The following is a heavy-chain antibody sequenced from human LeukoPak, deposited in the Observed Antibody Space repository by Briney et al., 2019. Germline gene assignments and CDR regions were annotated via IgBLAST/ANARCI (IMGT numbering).Heavy chain of an antibody. V-gene: IGHV4-34*01. D-gene: IGHD3-22*01. CDR2: INHSGST. J-gene: IGHJ5*02. CDR1: GGSFSGYY. CDR3: ARGRGRYYYDSRGYYP. Sequence: SETLSLTCAVYGGSFSGYYWSWIRQPPGKGLEWIGEINHSGSTNYNPSLKSRVTISVDTSKNQFSLKLSSVTAADTAVYYCARGRGRYYYDSRGYYPWGQGTLVTVSS.